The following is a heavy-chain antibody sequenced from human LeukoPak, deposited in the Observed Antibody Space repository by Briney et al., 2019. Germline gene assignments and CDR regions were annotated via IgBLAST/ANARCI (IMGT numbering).Heavy chain of an antibody. CDR2: ISSSSSYI. J-gene: IGHJ2*01. D-gene: IGHD4-17*01. CDR3: ATLYGDYNWYLDL. CDR1: GFTFSSYS. V-gene: IGHV3-21*03. Sequence: GGSLRLSCAASGFTFSSYSMNWVRQAPGKGLEWVSSISSSSSYIYYADSVKGRFTISRDNAKNSLYLQMNSLRAEDTAVYYCATLYGDYNWYLDLWGRGTLVTVSS.